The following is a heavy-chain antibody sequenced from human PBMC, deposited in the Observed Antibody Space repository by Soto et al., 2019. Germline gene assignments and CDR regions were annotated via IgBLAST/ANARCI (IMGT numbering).Heavy chain of an antibody. CDR2: ISWNSGSI. CDR3: PQDEQQITLFGFGPLDI. Sequence: GGSLRLACVASGFSFDDYAMHWVRQAPGKGLGWVSCISWNSGSIHYADSVKGRFTISRDNSENSVYLQMNSLTPADTALYYRPQDEQQITLFGFGPLDIWRQGTLVT. CDR1: GFSFDDYA. J-gene: IGHJ1*01. V-gene: IGHV3-9*01. D-gene: IGHD3-3*01.